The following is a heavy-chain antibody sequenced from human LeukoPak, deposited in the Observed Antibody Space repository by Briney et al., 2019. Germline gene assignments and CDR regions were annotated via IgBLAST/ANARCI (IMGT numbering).Heavy chain of an antibody. J-gene: IGHJ6*02. CDR1: GFTFSNAW. CDR3: TTWVIPYDILTGLYGMDV. D-gene: IGHD3-9*01. CDR2: IKSKTDGGTT. V-gene: IGHV3-15*01. Sequence: GGSLRLSCAASGFTFSNAWMSWVRQAPGKGLEWVGRIKSKTDGGTTDYAAPVKGRFTISRDDSKNTLYLQMNSLKTEDTAVYYCTTWVIPYDILTGLYGMDVWGQGTTVTVSS.